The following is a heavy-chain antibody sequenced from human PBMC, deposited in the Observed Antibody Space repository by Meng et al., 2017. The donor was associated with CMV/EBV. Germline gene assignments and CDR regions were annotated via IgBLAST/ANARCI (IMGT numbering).Heavy chain of an antibody. CDR3: GNSDRSSHNPDFDY. CDR1: GFTFSSYA. J-gene: IGHJ4*02. CDR2: ISGSGGST. Sequence: GASLKISCAASGFTFSSYAMSWVRQAPGRGLEWVSAISGSGGSTYYADSAKGRFTISRDKSKTTLYLQMNSQRAEDTAVYYCGNSDRSSHNPDFDYWGQGTLVTVSS. V-gene: IGHV3-23*01. D-gene: IGHD3-22*01.